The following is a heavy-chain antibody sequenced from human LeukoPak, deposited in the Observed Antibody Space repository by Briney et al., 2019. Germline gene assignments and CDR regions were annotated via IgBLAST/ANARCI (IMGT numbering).Heavy chain of an antibody. CDR1: GGSISSYY. Sequence: SETLSLTCTVSGGSISSYYWSWIRQPPGKGLEWIGYIYYSGSTNYNPSLKSRVTISVDTSKNQFSLKLSSVTAADTAVYYCARGSADILTGYYDPFDYWGQEPWSPSPQ. CDR3: ARGSADILTGYYDPFDY. V-gene: IGHV4-59*01. D-gene: IGHD3-9*01. CDR2: IYYSGST. J-gene: IGHJ4*01.